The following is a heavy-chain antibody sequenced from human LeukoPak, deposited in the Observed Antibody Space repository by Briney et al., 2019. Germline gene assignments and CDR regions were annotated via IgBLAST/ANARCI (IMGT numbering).Heavy chain of an antibody. CDR2: IKQDGSEK. CDR1: KFTFKSYG. CDR3: AREEEMATNSLFDY. Sequence: PGGSLRLSCAASKFTFKSYGMRWVRQAPGKGLEWVANIKQDGSEKYYVDSVKGRFTISRDNAKNSLYLQMNSLRAEDTAVYYCAREEEMATNSLFDYWGQGTLVTVSS. J-gene: IGHJ4*02. V-gene: IGHV3-7*01. D-gene: IGHD5-24*01.